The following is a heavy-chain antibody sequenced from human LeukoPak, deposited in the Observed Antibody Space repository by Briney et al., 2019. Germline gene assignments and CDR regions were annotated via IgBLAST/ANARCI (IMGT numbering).Heavy chain of an antibody. CDR3: ARDYQGERSDFDY. CDR2: IRPSSGGT. CDR1: GYTFTDYY. Sequence: ASVKVSCKASGYTFTDYYIHWVRQAPGQGLEWMGWIRPSSGGTKYAQKFQGRVTMTRDTSITTAYMELSRLGSDDTAVYYCARDYQGERSDFDYWGQGALVTVSS. V-gene: IGHV1-2*02. J-gene: IGHJ4*02. D-gene: IGHD1-1*01.